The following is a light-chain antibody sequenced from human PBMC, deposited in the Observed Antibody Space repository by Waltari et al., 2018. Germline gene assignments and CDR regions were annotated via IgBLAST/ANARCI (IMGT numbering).Light chain of an antibody. Sequence: QLVLTQSPSASASLGASVQLTCTLSSGHSTNILAWLQQQPEEGPRYLMNVNSDGSHNTGVGIPDRFSGSSAGAERYLTIASLQSEDEADYYCQTGGHGTWVFGGGTRLTVL. V-gene: IGLV4-69*01. CDR1: SGHSTNI. CDR3: QTGGHGTWV. J-gene: IGLJ3*02. CDR2: VNSDGSH.